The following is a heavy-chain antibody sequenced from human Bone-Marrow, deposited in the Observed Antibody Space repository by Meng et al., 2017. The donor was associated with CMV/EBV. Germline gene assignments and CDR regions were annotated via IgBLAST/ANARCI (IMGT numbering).Heavy chain of an antibody. Sequence: GESLKISCAASGFTFSNAWMSWVRQAPGKGLEWVGRIKSKTDGGTTDYAAPVKGRFTISRDDSKNTLYLQMNSLKTEDTAVYYCTTGSDFWSGHWEIGRVDYWGQGTLVTVSS. D-gene: IGHD3-3*01. CDR1: GFTFSNAW. CDR3: TTGSDFWSGHWEIGRVDY. CDR2: IKSKTDGGTT. J-gene: IGHJ4*02. V-gene: IGHV3-15*01.